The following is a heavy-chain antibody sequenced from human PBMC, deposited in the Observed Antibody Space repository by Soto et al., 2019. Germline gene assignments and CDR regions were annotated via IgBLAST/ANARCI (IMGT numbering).Heavy chain of an antibody. CDR2: INPNSGGT. CDR3: ARDHSSSSSDESYYGMDV. CDR1: GYTFTGYY. V-gene: IGHV1-2*02. D-gene: IGHD6-6*01. J-gene: IGHJ6*02. Sequence: QVQLVQSGAEVKKPGASVKVSCKASGYTFTGYYMHWVRQAPGQGLEWMGWINPNSGGTNYAQKFQGRVTMTRDTSISTAYMELSRLRSDDTAVYYCARDHSSSSSDESYYGMDVWGQGTTVTVSS.